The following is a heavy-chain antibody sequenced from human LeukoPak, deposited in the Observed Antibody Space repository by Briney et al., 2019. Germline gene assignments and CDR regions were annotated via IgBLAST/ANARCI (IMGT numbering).Heavy chain of an antibody. CDR2: VIGSYT. V-gene: IGHV3-23*01. D-gene: IGHD6-13*01. J-gene: IGHJ4*02. CDR1: GFTFSSYV. CDR3: AKGSSSSRPYYFDS. Sequence: GGSLRLSCTASGFTFSSYVMSWVRQAPGEGLEWVSAVIGSYTYYADSVKGRFTISRDNSKNTLFLEMNSLRAGDTAVYYCAKGSSSSRPYYFDSWGLGTLVIVSS.